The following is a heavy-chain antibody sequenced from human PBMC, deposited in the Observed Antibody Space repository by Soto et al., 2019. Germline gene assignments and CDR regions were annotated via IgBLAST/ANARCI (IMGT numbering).Heavy chain of an antibody. CDR1: GFTFSSYG. CDR2: ISYDGSNK. Sequence: GSLRLSCAASGFTFSSYGMHWVRQAPGKGLEWVAVISYDGSNKYYADSVKGRFTISRDNSKNTLYLQMNSLRAEDTAVYYCAKGGDIVLVPAATSHPMGYFDLWRRGTLVTVSS. V-gene: IGHV3-30*18. D-gene: IGHD2-2*01. J-gene: IGHJ2*01. CDR3: AKGGDIVLVPAATSHPMGYFDL.